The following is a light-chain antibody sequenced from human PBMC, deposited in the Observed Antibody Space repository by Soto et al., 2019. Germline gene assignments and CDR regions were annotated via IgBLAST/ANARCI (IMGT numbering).Light chain of an antibody. J-gene: IGKJ2*01. Sequence: DIQRTKCPSTLSATVGDRVTITCRASQSISSWLTWYQQKPGKAPKVLIYKASSLQSGVPSRFSGSGSGTDFTLTISSLQPDDFATYYCLQYHSYPYTFGQGTKLEIK. CDR3: LQYHSYPYT. CDR1: QSISSW. CDR2: KAS. V-gene: IGKV1-5*03.